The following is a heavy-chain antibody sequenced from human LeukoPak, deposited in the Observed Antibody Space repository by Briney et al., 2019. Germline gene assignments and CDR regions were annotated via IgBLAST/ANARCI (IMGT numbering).Heavy chain of an antibody. CDR3: ARIFASGSFYSH. J-gene: IGHJ4*02. CDR2: IKPDSGGP. Sequence: ASVKVSCKASGYTFTAYWLHWERQAPGQGLQWMGWIKPDSGGPTYAQEFQGRVAMTTDTSITTAYMELSGLRSDDTAVYYCARIFASGSFYSHWGQGTLVTVSS. CDR1: GYTFTAYW. V-gene: IGHV1-2*02. D-gene: IGHD3-10*01.